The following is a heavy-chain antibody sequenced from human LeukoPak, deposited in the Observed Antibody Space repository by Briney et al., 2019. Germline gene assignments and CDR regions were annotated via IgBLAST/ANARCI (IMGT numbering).Heavy chain of an antibody. D-gene: IGHD3-10*01. CDR1: GGSISSRDYY. J-gene: IGHJ4*02. Sequence: SETLSLTCTVSGGSISSRDYYWGWIRQPPGKGLEWIGEINHSGSTNYNPSLKSRVTISVDKSKNQFSLKLSSVTAADTAVYYCARGVRGFDYWGQGTLVTVSS. CDR3: ARGVRGFDY. V-gene: IGHV4-39*07. CDR2: INHSGST.